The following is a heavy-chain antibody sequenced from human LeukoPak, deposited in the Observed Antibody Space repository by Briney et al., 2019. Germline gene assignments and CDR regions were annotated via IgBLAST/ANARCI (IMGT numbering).Heavy chain of an antibody. V-gene: IGHV4-31*03. CDR1: GGSISSGGYY. Sequence: SETLSLTCTVSGGSISSGGYYWSWIRQHPGEGLEWIGYIYYSGSTYYNPSLKSRVTISVDTSKNQFSLKLSSVTAADTAVYYCARDAKGHAFDIWGQGTMVTVSS. CDR3: ARDAKGHAFDI. CDR2: IYYSGST. J-gene: IGHJ3*02.